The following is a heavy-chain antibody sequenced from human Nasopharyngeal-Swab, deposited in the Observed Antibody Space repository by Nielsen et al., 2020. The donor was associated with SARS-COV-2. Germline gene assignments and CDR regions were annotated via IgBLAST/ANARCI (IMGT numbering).Heavy chain of an antibody. CDR1: GFTFNNAW. CDR2: IKTKSDGGTT. CDR3: TTPGSYPGIDY. V-gene: IGHV3-15*01. J-gene: IGHJ4*02. D-gene: IGHD1-26*01. Sequence: GGSLRLSCAASGFTFNNAWMSWVRQAPGKGLEWVGRIKTKSDGGTTDYAAPVKGRFTISRDDSKNTLFLQMNSLKTEDTAVYYCTTPGSYPGIDYWGQGTLVTVSS.